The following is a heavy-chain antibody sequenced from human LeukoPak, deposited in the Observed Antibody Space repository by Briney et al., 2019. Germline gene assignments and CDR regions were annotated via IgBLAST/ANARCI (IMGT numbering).Heavy chain of an antibody. V-gene: IGHV1-24*01. CDR2: FDPEDGET. D-gene: IGHD6-13*01. CDR3: ATWGYSSSRNLDY. CDR1: GYTLTELS. J-gene: IGHJ4*02. Sequence: ASVKVSCKVSGYTLTELSTHWVRQAPGKGLEWMGGFDPEDGETIYAQKFQGRVTMTEDTSTDTAYMELSSLRSEDTAVYYCATWGYSSSRNLDYWGQGTLVTVSS.